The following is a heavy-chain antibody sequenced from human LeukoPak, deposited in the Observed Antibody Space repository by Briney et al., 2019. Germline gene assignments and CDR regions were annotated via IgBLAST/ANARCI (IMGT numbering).Heavy chain of an antibody. Sequence: SETQSLTCTVSFASISSGGYYWTWIRQHPEKGLEWIGYIFDSGNIYYNPSLKSRLTISVDTSENQFSLKLTSVTAADTAIYYCASSYSNSWYDYWGQGILVTVSS. CDR2: IFDSGNI. CDR3: ASSYSNSWYDY. V-gene: IGHV4-31*03. J-gene: IGHJ4*02. CDR1: FASISSGGYY. D-gene: IGHD6-13*01.